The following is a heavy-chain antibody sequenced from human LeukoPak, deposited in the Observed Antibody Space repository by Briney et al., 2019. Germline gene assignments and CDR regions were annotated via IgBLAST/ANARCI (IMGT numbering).Heavy chain of an antibody. Sequence: ASVNVPCKASVYTFTHYYVHWVPLVPGQGLEWMGRNSPNSGATNYAEKFRGRVTMARDTSINTVYMKMSSLRSDDTAVYYCARDLWGSGSDYLDYRGQGTLVTVSS. J-gene: IGHJ4*02. D-gene: IGHD4/OR15-4a*01. V-gene: IGHV1-2*06. CDR2: NSPNSGAT. CDR1: VYTFTHYY. CDR3: ARDLWGSGSDYLDY.